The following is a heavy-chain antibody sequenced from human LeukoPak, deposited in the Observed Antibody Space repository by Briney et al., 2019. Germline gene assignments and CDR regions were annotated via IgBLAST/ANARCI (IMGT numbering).Heavy chain of an antibody. CDR3: ARDPPAVAANTYG. CDR1: GFTGSNNY. J-gene: IGHJ4*02. Sequence: PGGSLRFSCAASGFTGSNNYMRWVRHAPGNGLKGVSLIYSGGATFYADAVKGRFTISRAGSKNTLYLQLNSLRAEDTAVYYCARDPPAVAANTYGWGQGTLVTVSS. D-gene: IGHD6-6*01. CDR2: IYSGGAT. V-gene: IGHV3-66*01.